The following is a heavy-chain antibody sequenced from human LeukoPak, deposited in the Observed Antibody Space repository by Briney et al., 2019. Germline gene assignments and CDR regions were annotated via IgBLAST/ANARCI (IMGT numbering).Heavy chain of an antibody. Sequence: PSETLSLTCAVSGYSISTAYCWGWIRQPPGKGLEWIGSIYRTGNTHYNPSLKDRVTLSVDTSKNQFSLNLRSMTAADTAVYYCASRVITNPWWGRGTLVTVSS. J-gene: IGHJ4*02. CDR1: GYSISTAYC. V-gene: IGHV4-38-2*01. CDR3: ASRVITNPW. CDR2: IYRTGNT. D-gene: IGHD1-1*01.